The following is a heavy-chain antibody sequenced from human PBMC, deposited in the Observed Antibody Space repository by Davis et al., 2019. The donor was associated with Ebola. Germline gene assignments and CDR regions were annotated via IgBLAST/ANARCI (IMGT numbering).Heavy chain of an antibody. J-gene: IGHJ3*02. D-gene: IGHD1-26*01. CDR2: IIPIFGTA. V-gene: IGHV1-69*06. CDR1: GGIFRTFA. CDR3: ARDHGGSYYSRAFDI. Sequence: SVKVSCKASGGIFRTFAISWVRQAPGQGLEWMGGIIPIFGTANYAQKFQGRVTITADKSTSTAYMELSSLRSEDTAVYYCARDHGGSYYSRAFDIWGQGTMVTVSS.